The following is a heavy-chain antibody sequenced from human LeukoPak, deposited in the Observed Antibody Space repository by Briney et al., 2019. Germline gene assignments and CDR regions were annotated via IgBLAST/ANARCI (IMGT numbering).Heavy chain of an antibody. V-gene: IGHV5-51*01. CDR3: ARNDFWSASWFDP. CDR2: IYPGDSDT. Sequence: GESLKISCKGSGYSFTSYWIGWVRQMPGKGLEWMGIIYPGDSDTRYSPSSQGQVTTSADKSISTAYLQWSSLKASDTAMYYCARNDFWSASWFDPWGQGTLVTVSS. J-gene: IGHJ5*02. CDR1: GYSFTSYW. D-gene: IGHD3-3*01.